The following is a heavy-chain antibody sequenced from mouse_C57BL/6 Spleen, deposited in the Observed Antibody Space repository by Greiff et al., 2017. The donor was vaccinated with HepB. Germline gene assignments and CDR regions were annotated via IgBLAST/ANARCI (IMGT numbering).Heavy chain of an antibody. CDR1: GFTFSSYA. Sequence: EVKLVESGGGLVKPGGSLKLSCAASGFTFSSYAMSWVRQTPEKRLEWVATISDGGSYTYYPDNVKGRFTISRDNAKNNLYLQMSHLKSEDTAMYYCAREGVDGYYGYWGQGTTLTVSS. CDR2: ISDGGSYT. D-gene: IGHD2-3*01. CDR3: AREGVDGYYGY. V-gene: IGHV5-4*01. J-gene: IGHJ2*01.